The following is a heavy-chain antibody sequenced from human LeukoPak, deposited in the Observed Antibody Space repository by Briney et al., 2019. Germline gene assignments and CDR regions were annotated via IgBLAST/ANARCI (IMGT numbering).Heavy chain of an antibody. D-gene: IGHD5-24*01. Sequence: SETLSLTCAVYGGSFSGYYWSWICQPPGKGLEWIGEINHSGSTNYNPSLKSRVTISVETSKNQFSLKLSSVTAADTAVYYCARRTKRDGYSPLRYWGQGTLVTVSS. CDR3: ARRTKRDGYSPLRY. CDR2: INHSGST. J-gene: IGHJ4*02. CDR1: GGSFSGYY. V-gene: IGHV4-34*01.